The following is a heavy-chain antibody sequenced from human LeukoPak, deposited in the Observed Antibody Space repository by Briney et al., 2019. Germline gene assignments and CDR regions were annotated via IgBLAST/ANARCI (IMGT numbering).Heavy chain of an antibody. D-gene: IGHD6-6*01. V-gene: IGHV3-30*18. Sequence: GGSLRLSCAASGFTFSDYGMHWVRRAPGKGLEWVAVISYDGSNKYYADSVKGRFTISRDNSKNTLYLQMNSLRAEDTAVYYCAKDASIRPYYFDYWGQGTLVTVSS. J-gene: IGHJ4*02. CDR2: ISYDGSNK. CDR3: AKDASIRPYYFDY. CDR1: GFTFSDYG.